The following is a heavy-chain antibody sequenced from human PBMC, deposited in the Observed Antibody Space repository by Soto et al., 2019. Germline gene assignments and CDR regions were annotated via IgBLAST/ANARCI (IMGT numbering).Heavy chain of an antibody. J-gene: IGHJ4*02. D-gene: IGHD3-16*02. CDR2: ISGSGGST. CDR1: GFTFSSYA. V-gene: IGHV3-23*01. CDR3: AKDVYDYVWGSYRPDY. Sequence: SLRLSCAASGFTFSSYAMSWVRQAPGKGLEWVSAISGSGGSTYYADSVKGRFTISRDNSKNTLYLQMNSLRAEDTAVYYCAKDVYDYVWGSYRPDYWGQGTLVTVSS.